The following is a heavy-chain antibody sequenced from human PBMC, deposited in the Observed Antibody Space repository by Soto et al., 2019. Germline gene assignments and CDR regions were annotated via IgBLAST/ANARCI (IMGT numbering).Heavy chain of an antibody. D-gene: IGHD3-10*01. V-gene: IGHV1-69*12. CDR3: ARGGTLVRGGSRPTADY. Sequence: QVQLVQSGAEVKKPGSSVKVSCKASGGTFSSYAISWVRQAPGQGLEWVGGIIPPFGTANYAQKFQGRVMSTADEYTSTAYMDLSSLRSEDTAVYYCARGGTLVRGGSRPTADYWGQGTLVSVSS. CDR1: GGTFSSYA. CDR2: IIPPFGTA. J-gene: IGHJ4*02.